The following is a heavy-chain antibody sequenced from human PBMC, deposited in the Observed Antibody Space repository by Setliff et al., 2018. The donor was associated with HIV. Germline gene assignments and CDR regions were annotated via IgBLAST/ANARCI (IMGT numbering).Heavy chain of an antibody. D-gene: IGHD3-3*01. CDR1: GGSFSGYY. J-gene: IGHJ6*03. V-gene: IGHV4-34*01. Sequence: SETLSLTCAVYGGSFSGYYWSWIRQPPGKGLEWIGEINHDRATNYNPSLKSRVTISVDTSKNQFSLTLNSVTAADTAVYYCARGSRQLTIFGVVFKTNYYFMDVWGKGTAVTVSS. CDR3: ARGSRQLTIFGVVFKTNYYFMDV. CDR2: INHDRAT.